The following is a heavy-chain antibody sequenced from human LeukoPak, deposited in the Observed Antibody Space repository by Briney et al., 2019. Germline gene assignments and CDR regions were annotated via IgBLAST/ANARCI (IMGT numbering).Heavy chain of an antibody. Sequence: SETLSLTCTVSGVSISSYYWSWIRQPAGKGLEWIGRIYTSGSTNYNPSLKSRVTMSVDTSKNQFSLKLSSVTAADTAVYYCARGEVLRFLEWFDYWGQGTLVTVSS. CDR1: GVSISSYY. D-gene: IGHD3-3*01. J-gene: IGHJ4*02. CDR3: ARGEVLRFLEWFDY. V-gene: IGHV4-4*07. CDR2: IYTSGST.